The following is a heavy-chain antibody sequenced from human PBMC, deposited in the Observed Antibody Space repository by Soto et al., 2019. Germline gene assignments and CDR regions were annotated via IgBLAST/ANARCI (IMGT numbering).Heavy chain of an antibody. V-gene: IGHV1-3*01. D-gene: IGHD3-10*01. CDR3: AKLWFGELSSEKDYYYGMDV. Sequence: ASVKVSCKVSGYTLTSYAMHWVRQAPGQRLEWMGWINAGNGNTKYSQKFQGRVTITRDTSASTAYMELSSLRSEDTAVYYCAKLWFGELSSEKDYYYGMDVWGQGTTVTVSS. CDR1: GYTLTSYA. J-gene: IGHJ6*02. CDR2: INAGNGNT.